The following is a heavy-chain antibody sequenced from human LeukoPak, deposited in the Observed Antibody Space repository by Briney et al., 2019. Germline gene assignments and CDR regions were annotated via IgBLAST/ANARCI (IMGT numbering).Heavy chain of an antibody. Sequence: GGSLRLSCAASGFTFSSYWMHWVRQAAGKGLVWVSRINSDGSSTSYADSVKGRFTISRDNAKNSLDLQMNSLRADDTAVYYCARDTLGEGEDANYAVYYFDYWGQGTVVTVSS. V-gene: IGHV3-74*01. CDR2: INSDGSST. CDR1: GFTFSSYW. CDR3: ARDTLGEGEDANYAVYYFDY. J-gene: IGHJ4*02. D-gene: IGHD4/OR15-4a*01.